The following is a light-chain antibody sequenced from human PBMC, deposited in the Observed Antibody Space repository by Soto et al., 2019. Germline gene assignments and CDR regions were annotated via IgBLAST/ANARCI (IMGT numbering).Light chain of an antibody. Sequence: QSALTQPASVSGSPGQSITISCTGTSSDIGRYNYVSWYQHSPGKAPKLIIYDVNDRPSGVSNRFSGSKSGTTASLTISGLQAEDEADYYCGSYTSSDTMIFGGGTKVTVL. CDR1: SSDIGRYNY. J-gene: IGLJ2*01. V-gene: IGLV2-14*03. CDR2: DVN. CDR3: GSYTSSDTMI.